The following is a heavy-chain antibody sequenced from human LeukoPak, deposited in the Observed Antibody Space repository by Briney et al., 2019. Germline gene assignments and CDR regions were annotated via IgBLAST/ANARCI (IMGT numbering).Heavy chain of an antibody. CDR1: GFTVSSNY. V-gene: IGHV3-53*01. CDR2: IYSGGST. CDR3: ARGSEWSSGVSDY. D-gene: IGHD3-3*01. Sequence: TGGSLRLSCAASGFTVSSNYMSWVRQAPGKGLEWVSVIYSGGSTYYADSVKGRFTISRDNSKNTLYLQMNSLRAEDTAVYYCARGSEWSSGVSDYWGQGTLVTVSS. J-gene: IGHJ4*02.